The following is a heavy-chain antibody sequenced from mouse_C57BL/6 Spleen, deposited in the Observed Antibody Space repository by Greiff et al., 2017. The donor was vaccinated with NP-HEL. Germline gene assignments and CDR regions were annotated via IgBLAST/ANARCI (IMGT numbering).Heavy chain of an antibody. V-gene: IGHV1-59*01. Sequence: QVQLQQPGAELVRPGTSVKLSCKASGYTFTSYWMHWVKQRPGQGLEWIGVIDPSDSYTNYNQKFKGKATLTVDTSSSTAYMQLSSLTSEDSAVYYCARVGYGYDGYAMDYWGQGTSVTVSS. J-gene: IGHJ4*01. CDR3: ARVGYGYDGYAMDY. D-gene: IGHD2-2*01. CDR2: IDPSDSYT. CDR1: GYTFTSYW.